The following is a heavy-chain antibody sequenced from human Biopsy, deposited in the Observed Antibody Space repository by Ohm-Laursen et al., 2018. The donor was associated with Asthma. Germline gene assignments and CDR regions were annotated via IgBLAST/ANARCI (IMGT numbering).Heavy chain of an antibody. CDR1: GLSSSGYY. J-gene: IGHJ6*02. CDR3: ARGPEWSGLDI. V-gene: IGHV4-34*01. D-gene: IGHD3-3*01. Sequence: TLSLTCSMYGLSSSGYYWTRIRQPPGKGLEWIGESDHRGNTNIDPTLKSRVTISKDKSANEFSLKMRSVTAADTAIYYCARGPEWSGLDIWGQGTTVTVSS. CDR2: SDHRGNT.